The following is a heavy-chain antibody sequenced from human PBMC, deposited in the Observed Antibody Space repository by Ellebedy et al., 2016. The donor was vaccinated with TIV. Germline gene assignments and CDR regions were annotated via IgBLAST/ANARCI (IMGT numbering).Heavy chain of an antibody. CDR3: ARESRGYCSGGSCYSENNWFDP. J-gene: IGHJ5*02. D-gene: IGHD2-15*01. CDR1: GGSISSGGYS. V-gene: IGHV4-30-2*01. CDR2: IYHSGST. Sequence: LRLXCAVSGGSISSGGYSWSWIRQPPGKGLEWIGYIYHSGSTYYNPSLKSRVTISVDRSKNQFSLKLSSVTTADTAVYYCARESRGYCSGGSCYSENNWFDPWGQGTLVTVSS.